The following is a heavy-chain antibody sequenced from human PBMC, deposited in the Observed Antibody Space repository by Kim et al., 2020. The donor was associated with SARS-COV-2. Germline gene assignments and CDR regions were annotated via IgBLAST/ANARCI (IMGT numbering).Heavy chain of an antibody. Sequence: ASVKVSCKASGYTFTSYYMHWVRQAPGQGLEWMGIINPSGGSTSYAQKFQGRVTMTRDTSTSTVYMELSSLRSEDTAVYYCARDLYDHDYGDYYFDYWGQGTLVTVSS. CDR1: GYTFTSYY. J-gene: IGHJ4*02. V-gene: IGHV1-46*01. D-gene: IGHD4-17*01. CDR3: ARDLYDHDYGDYYFDY. CDR2: INPSGGST.